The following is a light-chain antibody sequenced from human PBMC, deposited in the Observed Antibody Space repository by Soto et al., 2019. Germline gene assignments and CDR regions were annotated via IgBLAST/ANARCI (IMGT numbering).Light chain of an antibody. CDR1: QSVSST. J-gene: IGKJ4*01. V-gene: IGKV3-15*01. CDR2: GAS. Sequence: EVVMTQSPATLSVSPGERATLSCRASQSVSSTLAWYQQKPGQAPRLLIYGASTRATGIPARFSGSGSGTEFTLTISSLQSEDFAVYYCQQYSTWPPLTFGGGTKVEIK. CDR3: QQYSTWPPLT.